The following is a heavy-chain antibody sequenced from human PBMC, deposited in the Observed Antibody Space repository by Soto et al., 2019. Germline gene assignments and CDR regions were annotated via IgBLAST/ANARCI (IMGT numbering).Heavy chain of an antibody. J-gene: IGHJ6*02. Sequence: GGSLRLSCAASGFSFSTYPMSWVRQAPGKGLEWVSAISPSGDNTYYADSVRGRFTISRDNSKNTLYLHMISLRVEDTALYYCAKVGGATFYYYYGMDVWGQGTTVTVSS. CDR3: AKVGGATFYYYYGMDV. CDR1: GFSFSTYP. D-gene: IGHD1-26*01. V-gene: IGHV3-23*01. CDR2: ISPSGDNT.